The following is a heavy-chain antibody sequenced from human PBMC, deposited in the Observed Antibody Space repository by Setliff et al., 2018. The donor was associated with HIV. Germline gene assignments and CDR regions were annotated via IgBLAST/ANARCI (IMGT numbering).Heavy chain of an antibody. CDR1: GGTISSSDYY. V-gene: IGHV4-39*07. J-gene: IGHJ4*02. D-gene: IGHD4-17*01. CDR3: ARTHPTVTKDYFDY. CDR2: IYTSGST. Sequence: SETLSLTCTVSGGTISSSDYYWGWIRQPPGKGLEWIGSIYTSGSTNYNPSLKSRVTMSVDTSKNQFSLKLSSVTAADTAVYYCARTHPTVTKDYFDYWGQGTLVTVSS.